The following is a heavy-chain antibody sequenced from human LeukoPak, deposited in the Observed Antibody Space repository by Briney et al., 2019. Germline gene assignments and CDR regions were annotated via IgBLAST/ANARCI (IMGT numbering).Heavy chain of an antibody. Sequence: SETLSLTCAVYGGSFSYYYWIWIRQPPGKGLGWIGEINHSGSTNYNPSLKSRVTISVDTSKNQFSLKLSSVTAADTAVYFCARHGLTSFDFWGQGALVTVSS. D-gene: IGHD2-21*02. J-gene: IGHJ4*02. CDR1: GGSFSYYY. CDR3: ARHGLTSFDF. V-gene: IGHV4-34*01. CDR2: INHSGST.